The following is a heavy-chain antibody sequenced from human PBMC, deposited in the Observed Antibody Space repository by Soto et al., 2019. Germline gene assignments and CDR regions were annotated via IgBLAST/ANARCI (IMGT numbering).Heavy chain of an antibody. CDR2: INPKSGGT. Sequence: SVKVSCHASGYTFTVYYMHWVRQEPAQGLEWMGWINPKSGGTMFPQKFQGRVTMTWDTSISTADMALTRLRSDDTAVYYCARDLAKGSGSAGLDSWGQGSLVTV. V-gene: IGHV1-2*02. CDR3: ARDLAKGSGSAGLDS. CDR1: GYTFTVYY. D-gene: IGHD1-26*01. J-gene: IGHJ4*02.